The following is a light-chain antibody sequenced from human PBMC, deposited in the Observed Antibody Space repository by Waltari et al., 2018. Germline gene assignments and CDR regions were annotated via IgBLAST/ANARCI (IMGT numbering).Light chain of an antibody. Sequence: QSVLTQPPSASWTPGQRVTISCSGGSSNTGTYGVNWYQQLPGTAPKLLISGHDQRPSGVPDRFSASKSGTSASLAISGLQFEDEAEYYCATWDNSLDAVVFGGGTKLTVL. CDR3: ATWDNSLDAVV. CDR2: GHD. J-gene: IGLJ2*01. V-gene: IGLV1-44*01. CDR1: SSNTGTYG.